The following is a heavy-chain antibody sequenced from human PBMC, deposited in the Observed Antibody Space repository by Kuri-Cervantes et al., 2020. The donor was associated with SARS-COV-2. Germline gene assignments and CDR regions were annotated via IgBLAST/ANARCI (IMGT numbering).Heavy chain of an antibody. Sequence: SETLSLTCTVSGGSISSYYWSWIRQPPGKGLEWIGYIYYSGSTNYNPSLKSRVTISVDTSKNQFSLKLSSVTAADTAVYYCARDKRSYYYYMDVWGKGTTVTGSS. CDR3: ARDKRSYYYYMDV. CDR1: GGSISSYY. J-gene: IGHJ6*03. V-gene: IGHV4-59*12. CDR2: IYYSGST. D-gene: IGHD3-16*01.